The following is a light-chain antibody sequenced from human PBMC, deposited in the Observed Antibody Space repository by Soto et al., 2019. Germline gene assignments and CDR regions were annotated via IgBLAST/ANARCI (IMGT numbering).Light chain of an antibody. J-gene: IGKJ1*01. CDR1: QMIYTW. CDR3: QQYNTFWT. CDR2: EAS. V-gene: IGKV1-5*03. Sequence: DIQMTQSPSTLSGSVGDRVTITCRASQMIYTWLAWYQQRPGKAPKLLIYEASSLDVGVPSRFSGSGSGTEFTLTISSLQPDDFATYYCQQYNTFWTFGQGTKVDIK.